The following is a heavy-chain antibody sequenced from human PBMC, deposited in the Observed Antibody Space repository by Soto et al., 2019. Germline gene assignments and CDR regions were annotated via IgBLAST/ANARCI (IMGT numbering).Heavy chain of an antibody. CDR3: AIIHSGSFGFDI. J-gene: IGHJ3*02. Sequence: QVKLVESGGGVVQPGRSLRLSCVASGITFNLYDIYWVRQAPGKGLEWVALISYDGSNKYYADAAKGRFTISRDNSKNALYLQLDNLRPDDTAVYHCAIIHSGSFGFDIWGQGTVVTFSS. V-gene: IGHV3-30*03. CDR1: GITFNLYD. CDR2: ISYDGSNK. D-gene: IGHD1-26*01.